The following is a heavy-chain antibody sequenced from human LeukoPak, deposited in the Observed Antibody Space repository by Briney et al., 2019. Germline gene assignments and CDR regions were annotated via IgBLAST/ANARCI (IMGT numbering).Heavy chain of an antibody. CDR3: SKEGGHRGYRSGWYFPFDY. J-gene: IGHJ4*02. CDR1: GFTFSNYA. V-gene: IGHV3-23*01. CDR2: ISASDVDT. Sequence: PGGSLRLSCAASGFTFSNYAMRWVRQAPGKGLEWVSSISASDVDTYYAKSVKGQFTIPKDNSKNPVYVQMNSLGGEDTAVYYGSKEGGHRGYRSGWYFPFDYWGQGTLVTVSS. D-gene: IGHD6-19*01.